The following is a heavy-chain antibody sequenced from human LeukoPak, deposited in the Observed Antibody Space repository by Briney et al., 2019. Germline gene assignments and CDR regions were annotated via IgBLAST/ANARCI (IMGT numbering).Heavy chain of an antibody. J-gene: IGHJ4*02. CDR3: ARERLSRSSSWYTYPHQNPFDY. V-gene: IGHV1-69*06. CDR2: IIPIFGTA. D-gene: IGHD6-13*01. CDR1: GYTFTGYY. Sequence: GASVKVSCKASGYTFTGYYMHWVRQAPGQGLEWMGWIIPIFGTANYAQKFQGRVTITADKSTSTAYMELSRLRSEDTAVYYCARERLSRSSSWYTYPHQNPFDYWGQGTLVTVSS.